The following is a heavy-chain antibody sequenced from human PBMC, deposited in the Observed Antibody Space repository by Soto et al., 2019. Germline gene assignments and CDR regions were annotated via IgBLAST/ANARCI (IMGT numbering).Heavy chain of an antibody. D-gene: IGHD3-3*01. Sequence: SVKVSCKASGGTFSSYAISWVRQAPGQGLEWMGGIIPIFGTANYAQKFQGRATITADESTSTAYMELSSLRSEDTAVYYCATDAYYDFWSGYFDYWGQGTLVTVSS. CDR1: GGTFSSYA. CDR2: IIPIFGTA. CDR3: ATDAYYDFWSGYFDY. V-gene: IGHV1-69*13. J-gene: IGHJ4*02.